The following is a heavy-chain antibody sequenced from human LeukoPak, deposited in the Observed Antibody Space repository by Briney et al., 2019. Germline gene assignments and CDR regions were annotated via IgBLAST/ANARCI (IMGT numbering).Heavy chain of an antibody. Sequence: SETLSLTCTVSGGSISSYYWSWIRQPPGKGLEWIGYIYYSGSTNYNPSLKSRVTISVDTSKNQFSLKLSSVTAADTAVYYCAREGVGATTGFDYRGQGTLVTVSS. CDR1: GGSISSYY. V-gene: IGHV4-59*01. J-gene: IGHJ4*02. D-gene: IGHD1-26*01. CDR2: IYYSGST. CDR3: AREGVGATTGFDY.